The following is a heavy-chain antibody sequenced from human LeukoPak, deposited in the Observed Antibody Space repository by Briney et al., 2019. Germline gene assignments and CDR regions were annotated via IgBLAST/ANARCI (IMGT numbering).Heavy chain of an antibody. CDR1: GFTFSRYW. D-gene: IGHD3-10*01. Sequence: PGGSPRLSCAASGFTFSRYWMNWVRQAPGKGLVWVSRINSDGSTTRYADSVKGRFTISRDNAKNTMYLQMNSLRAEDTAVYYCATLYGSGSYYEDWGQGTLVTVSS. CDR3: ATLYGSGSYYED. J-gene: IGHJ4*02. V-gene: IGHV3-74*01. CDR2: INSDGSTT.